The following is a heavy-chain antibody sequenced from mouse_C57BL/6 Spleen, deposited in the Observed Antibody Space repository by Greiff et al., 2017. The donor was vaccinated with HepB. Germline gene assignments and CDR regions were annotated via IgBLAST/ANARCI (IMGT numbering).Heavy chain of an antibody. CDR2: IHPNSGST. Sequence: VQLQQPGAALVKPGASVKLSCKASGYTFTSYWMHWVKQRPGQGLEWIGMIHPNSGSTNYNEKFKSKATLTVDKSSSTAYMQLSSLTSEDSAVYYCARRLTPYYFDYWGQGTTLTVSS. D-gene: IGHD1-2*01. V-gene: IGHV1-64*01. CDR3: ARRLTPYYFDY. CDR1: GYTFTSYW. J-gene: IGHJ2*01.